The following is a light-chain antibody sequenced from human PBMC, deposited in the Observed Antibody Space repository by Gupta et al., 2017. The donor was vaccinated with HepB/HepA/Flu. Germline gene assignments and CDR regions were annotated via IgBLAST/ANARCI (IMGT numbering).Light chain of an antibody. Sequence: EVVLTQSPATLSLSPGKRATLSCRASQSISTSLAWYQQKFGQAPRLLIYDASRRATGIPPRFSGGGFGTDFTLTISSREPEDFAVYYCQHRRNWPPFTFGQGTKMDIK. CDR1: QSISTS. CDR3: QHRRNWPPFT. CDR2: DAS. V-gene: IGKV3-11*01. J-gene: IGKJ2*01.